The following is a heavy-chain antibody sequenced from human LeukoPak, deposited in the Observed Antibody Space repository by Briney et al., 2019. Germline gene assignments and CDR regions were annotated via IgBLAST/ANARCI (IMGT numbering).Heavy chain of an antibody. CDR1: GFTFSDYY. CDR2: ISSGSSSI. J-gene: IGHJ6*02. D-gene: IGHD4-23*01. Sequence: GGSLRLSCAASGFTFSDYYMSWIRQAPGKGLEWVSYISSGSSSIYYADSVKGRFTISRDNAKNSLYLQMNSLGAEDTAVYYCARDLGKSYGMDVWGQGTTVTVSS. V-gene: IGHV3-11*04. CDR3: ARDLGKSYGMDV.